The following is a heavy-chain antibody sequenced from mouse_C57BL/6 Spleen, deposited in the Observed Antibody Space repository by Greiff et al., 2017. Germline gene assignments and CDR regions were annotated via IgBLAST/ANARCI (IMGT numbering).Heavy chain of an antibody. CDR3: ARDHYYGSSYGWFAY. J-gene: IGHJ2*01. V-gene: IGHV1-82*01. CDR1: GYAFSSSW. Sequence: QVQLQQSGPELVKPGASVKISCKASGYAFSSSWMNWVKQRPGKGLEWIGRIYPGDGDTNYNGKFKGKATLTADKSSSTAYMQLSSLTSEDSAVYFCARDHYYGSSYGWFAYWGQGTTLTVSS. D-gene: IGHD1-1*01. CDR2: IYPGDGDT.